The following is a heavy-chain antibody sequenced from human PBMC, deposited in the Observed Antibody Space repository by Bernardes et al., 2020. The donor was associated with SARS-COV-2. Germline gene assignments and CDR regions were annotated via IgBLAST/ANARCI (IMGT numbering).Heavy chain of an antibody. V-gene: IGHV2-5*02. CDR3: AHRRPSTWESDWFDP. CDR1: GFSLSTSGVA. D-gene: IGHD6-13*01. J-gene: IGHJ5*02. CDR2: IYSVADK. Sequence: SGPALGKPPQTLTLTCTFSGFSLSTSGVAVGWIRQPPGKALEWLALIYSVADKRYSPTLKSRLTVTKDTSKNQVVLTLTNVDPLDTATYYCAHRRPSTWESDWFDPWGQGTLVTVSS.